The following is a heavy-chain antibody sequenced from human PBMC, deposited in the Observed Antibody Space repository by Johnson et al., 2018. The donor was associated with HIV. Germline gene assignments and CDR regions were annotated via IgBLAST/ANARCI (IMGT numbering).Heavy chain of an antibody. J-gene: IGHJ3*02. CDR3: AKDTAMLRSSAAFDI. D-gene: IGHD5-18*01. V-gene: IGHV3-66*01. CDR1: GFSVSSNY. CDR2: IFGGGTA. Sequence: VQVVESGGGLVQPGGSLRLSCAASGFSVSSNYMSWVRQAPGKGLEWVSVIFGGGTASYTDSVKGRCTISRGNSRNTLYLQMNSLRPDDTAVYYCAKDTAMLRSSAAFDIWGQGTMVTVSS.